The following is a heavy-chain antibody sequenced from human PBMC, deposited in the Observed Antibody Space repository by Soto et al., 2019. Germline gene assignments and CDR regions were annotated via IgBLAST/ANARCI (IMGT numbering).Heavy chain of an antibody. CDR3: ARCMGFDGSGYAFFDS. J-gene: IGHJ4*02. CDR1: GFTFSGHT. CDR2: VSSSSSYI. D-gene: IGHD3-10*01. V-gene: IGHV3-21*01. Sequence: EVQLVESGGGLVKPGGSLRLSCAASGFTFSGHTINWVRQAPGKGLEWVSSVSSSSSYIYYADSEKGRFTVSRDNAEKSLYLQMNSLRAEDTAIYYCARCMGFDGSGYAFFDSWGQGTLVTVSS.